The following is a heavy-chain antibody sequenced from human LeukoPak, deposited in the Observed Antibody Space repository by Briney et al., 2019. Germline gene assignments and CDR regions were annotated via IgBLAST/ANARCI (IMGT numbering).Heavy chain of an antibody. CDR3: ARRPWGGYDY. Sequence: SETLSLTCTVSGGSMSSYYWCWIRQPPGKGLEWIGDIHYSGTTNYNSSLKSRVTISTDASKNQFSLQMRSVTAADTAVYYCARRPWGGYDYWGQGSLTIVSS. CDR2: IHYSGTT. CDR1: GGSMSSYY. J-gene: IGHJ4*02. D-gene: IGHD5-12*01. V-gene: IGHV4-59*08.